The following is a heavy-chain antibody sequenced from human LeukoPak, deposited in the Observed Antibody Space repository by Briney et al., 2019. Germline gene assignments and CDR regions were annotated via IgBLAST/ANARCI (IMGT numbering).Heavy chain of an antibody. CDR2: ISAYNGNT. J-gene: IGHJ6*03. CDR3: ASYSSGWSYYYYMDV. V-gene: IGHV1-18*01. D-gene: IGHD6-19*01. CDR1: GYTFTSYG. Sequence: ASVKVSCKASGYTFTSYGISWVRQAPGQGREWMGWISAYNGNTNYAQKLQGRVTMTTDTSTSTAYMDLSSLRSEDTAVYYCASYSSGWSYYYYMDVWGKGTTVTVSS.